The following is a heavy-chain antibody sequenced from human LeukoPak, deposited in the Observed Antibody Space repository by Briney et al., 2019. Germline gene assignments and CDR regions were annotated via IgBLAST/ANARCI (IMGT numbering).Heavy chain of an antibody. D-gene: IGHD3-10*01. Sequence: PGGSLRLSCVASGFTVASNFMSWVRQAPGKGLEWVSIIYSGGATYYTDSVKGQFTISRDNSKNTLYLQMNSLRAEDTAMYYCARGDYGSGQYFDYWGQGTLVTVSS. CDR1: GFTVASNF. CDR2: IYSGGAT. V-gene: IGHV3-53*01. J-gene: IGHJ4*02. CDR3: ARGDYGSGQYFDY.